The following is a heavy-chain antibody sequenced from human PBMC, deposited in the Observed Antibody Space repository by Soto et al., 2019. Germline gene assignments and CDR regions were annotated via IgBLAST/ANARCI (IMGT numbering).Heavy chain of an antibody. D-gene: IGHD1-26*01. V-gene: IGHV4-34*01. J-gene: IGHJ6*02. CDR2: INHSGST. CDR1: GGSFSGYY. CDR3: ARGRSGVGATTRYYYYYGMDV. Sequence: LSLTCAVYGGSFSGYYWSWIRQPPGKGLEWIGEINHSGSTNYNPSLKSRVTISVDTSKNQFSLKLSSVTAADTAVYYCARGRSGVGATTRYYYYYGMDVWGQGTTVTV.